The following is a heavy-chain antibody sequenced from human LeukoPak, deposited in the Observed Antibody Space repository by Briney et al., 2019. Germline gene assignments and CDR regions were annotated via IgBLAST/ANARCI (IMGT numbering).Heavy chain of an antibody. Sequence: SETLSLTCTVSGGSFNGYYWSWIRQSPGKGLESTGFISDSGVSNTSPSLKSRVTISLDTSKKQFSLKLRSVTAADTALYYCARQIRLDYYDSSGYYFDSWGQGTLVTVSS. CDR2: ISDSGVS. V-gene: IGHV4-59*08. CDR3: ARQIRLDYYDSSGYYFDS. J-gene: IGHJ4*02. CDR1: GGSFNGYY. D-gene: IGHD3-22*01.